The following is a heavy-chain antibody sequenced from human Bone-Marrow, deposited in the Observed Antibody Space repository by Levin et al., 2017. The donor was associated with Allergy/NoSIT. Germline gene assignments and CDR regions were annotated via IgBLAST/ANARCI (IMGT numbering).Heavy chain of an antibody. J-gene: IGHJ5*02. Sequence: PGGSLRLSCAASGFTFSSYSMNWVRQAPGKGLEWVSSISSSSSYIYYADSVKGRFTISRDNAKNSLYLQMNSLRAEDTAVYYCARGGLRVVVPAAALGLDNWFDPWGQGTLVTVSS. V-gene: IGHV3-21*01. CDR1: GFTFSSYS. CDR3: ARGGLRVVVPAAALGLDNWFDP. CDR2: ISSSSSYI. D-gene: IGHD2-2*01.